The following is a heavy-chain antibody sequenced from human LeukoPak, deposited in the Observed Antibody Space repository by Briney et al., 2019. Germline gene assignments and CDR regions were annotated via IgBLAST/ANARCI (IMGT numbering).Heavy chain of an antibody. CDR2: IYSGGST. CDR1: GFTVSSNY. V-gene: IGHV3-53*01. D-gene: IGHD5-12*01. J-gene: IGHJ6*03. Sequence: GGSLRLSCAASGFTVSSNYMSWVRQAPGKGLEWVSVIYSGGSTYYADSVKGRFTISRDNSKNTLYLQMNSLRAEDTAVYYCARDLVVATIRDYYYYMDVWGKGTTVTVSS. CDR3: ARDLVVATIRDYYYYMDV.